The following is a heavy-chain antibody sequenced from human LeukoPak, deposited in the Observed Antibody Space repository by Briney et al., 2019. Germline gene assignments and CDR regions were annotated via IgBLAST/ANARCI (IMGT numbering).Heavy chain of an antibody. Sequence: SETLSLTCTVSGGSISSYYWSWIRQPPGKGLEWIGYIYYSGSTNYNPSLKSRVTISVDTSKNQFSLKLSSVTAADTAVYYCARTFGTYQYYFDYWGQGTLVTVSS. CDR1: GGSISSYY. CDR2: IYYSGST. D-gene: IGHD1-26*01. CDR3: ARTFGTYQYYFDY. J-gene: IGHJ4*02. V-gene: IGHV4-59*01.